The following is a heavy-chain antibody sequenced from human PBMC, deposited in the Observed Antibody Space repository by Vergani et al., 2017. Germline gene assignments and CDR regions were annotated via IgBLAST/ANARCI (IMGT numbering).Heavy chain of an antibody. CDR3: ARDGMVAARLGDYCYYMDV. D-gene: IGHD6-6*01. CDR1: GFTFSSYA. J-gene: IGHJ6*03. CDR2: ISYDGSNK. V-gene: IGHV3-30-3*01. Sequence: QVQLVESGGGVVQPGRSLRLSCAASGFTFSSYAMHWVRQAPGKGLEWVAVISYDGSNKYYADSVKGRFTISRDNSKNTLYLQMNSLRAEDTAVYYCARDGMVAARLGDYCYYMDVWGKGTTVTVSS.